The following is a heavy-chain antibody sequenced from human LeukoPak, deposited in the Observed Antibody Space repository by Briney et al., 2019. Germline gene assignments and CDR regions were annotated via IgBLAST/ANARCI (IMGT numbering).Heavy chain of an antibody. Sequence: ASVKVSCKASGYTFTGYYMHWVRQAPGQGLEWMGWINPNSGGTNYAQKFQGRVTMTRDTSISTAYMELSRLRSDDTAVYYCAREFPLDSSSNYYYYGMDVWGQATTVTVSS. CDR2: INPNSGGT. CDR1: GYTFTGYY. V-gene: IGHV1-2*02. D-gene: IGHD6-6*01. CDR3: AREFPLDSSSNYYYYGMDV. J-gene: IGHJ6*02.